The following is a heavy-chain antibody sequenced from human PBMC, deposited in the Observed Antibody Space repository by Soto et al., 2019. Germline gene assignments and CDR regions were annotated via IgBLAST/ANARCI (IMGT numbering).Heavy chain of an antibody. D-gene: IGHD6-19*01. CDR2: ISSSSSYI. Sequence: GGSLRLSCAASGFTFSSYSMNWVRQAPGKGLEWVSSISSSSSYIYYADSVKGRFTISRDNAKNSLYLQMNSLRAEDTAVYYCAREFPKQYSSGRGGVDYWGQGTLVTVSS. CDR3: AREFPKQYSSGRGGVDY. J-gene: IGHJ4*02. V-gene: IGHV3-21*01. CDR1: GFTFSSYS.